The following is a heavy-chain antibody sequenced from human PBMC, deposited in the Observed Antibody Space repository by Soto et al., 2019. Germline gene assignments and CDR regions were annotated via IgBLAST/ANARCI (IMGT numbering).Heavy chain of an antibody. D-gene: IGHD6-19*01. CDR3: AKPDSSGWFSSLTGYFDL. CDR2: ISGSGGST. J-gene: IGHJ2*01. CDR1: GFTFSSYA. V-gene: IGHV3-23*01. Sequence: EVQLLESGGGLVQPGGSPRLSCAASGFTFSSYAMSWVRQAPGKGLEWVSAISGSGGSTYYADSVKGRFTISRDNSKNTLSLQMNSLRAEDTAVYYCAKPDSSGWFSSLTGYFDLWGRGTLVTVSS.